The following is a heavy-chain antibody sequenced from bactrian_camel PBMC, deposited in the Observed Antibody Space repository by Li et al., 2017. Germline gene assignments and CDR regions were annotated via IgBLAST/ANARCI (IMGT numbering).Heavy chain of an antibody. V-gene: IGHV3S55*01. CDR3: AASASFILTPRFYRLESSDYPY. D-gene: IGHD4*01. J-gene: IGHJ4*01. CDR1: GYTYSGHC. CDR2: IRRDDLT. Sequence: HVQLVESGGGSVRAGESLRLSCAFSGYTYSGHCMGWFRQAPGKEREAVAAIRRDDLTAYTDSVKGRFTISKDNAGNSLFLQMSNLKPEDTAMYYCAASASFILTPRFYRLESSDYPYRGQGTQVTVS.